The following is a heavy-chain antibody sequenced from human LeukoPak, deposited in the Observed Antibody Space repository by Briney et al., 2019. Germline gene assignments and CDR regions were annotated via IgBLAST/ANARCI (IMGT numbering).Heavy chain of an antibody. CDR2: INPNSGGT. J-gene: IGHJ6*03. CDR1: GGTSSSYS. D-gene: IGHD6-13*01. V-gene: IGHV1-2*02. Sequence: ASVKVSCKASGGTSSSYSINWVRQAPGQGLEWMGWINPNSGGTNYAQKFQGRVTMTRDTSISTAYMELSRLRSDDTAVYYCARVRVYSSSWWSYYYYMDVWGKGTTVTVSS. CDR3: ARVRVYSSSWWSYYYYMDV.